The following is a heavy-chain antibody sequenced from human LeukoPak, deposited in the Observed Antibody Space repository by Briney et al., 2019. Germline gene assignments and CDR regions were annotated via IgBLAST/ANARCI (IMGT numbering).Heavy chain of an antibody. V-gene: IGHV3-23*01. CDR3: AKGSQESPRTSLDAFDI. Sequence: AGGSLRLSCAASGFTFNSHAMSWVRQAPGKGLEWVSTLSGSAFTYYADSVKGRFTISRDTSKNTLFLDMNTLRVEDTAVYYCAKGSQESPRTSLDAFDIWAQGTMVSVSS. CDR2: LSGSAFT. J-gene: IGHJ3*02. CDR1: GFTFNSHA. D-gene: IGHD1-1*01.